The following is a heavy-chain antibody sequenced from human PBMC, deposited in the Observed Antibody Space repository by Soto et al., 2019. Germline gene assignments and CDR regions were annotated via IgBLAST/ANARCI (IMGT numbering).Heavy chain of an antibody. CDR2: IYYSGST. J-gene: IGHJ4*02. CDR3: ARSLYYYDSSGYPSLDY. V-gene: IGHV4-30-4*01. D-gene: IGHD3-22*01. Sequence: SETLSLTCTVSGGSISSGDYYWSWIRQPPGKGLEWIGYIYYSGSTYYNPSLKSRVTISVDTSKNQFSLKLSSVTAADTAVYYCARSLYYYDSSGYPSLDYWGQGTLVTVSS. CDR1: GGSISSGDYY.